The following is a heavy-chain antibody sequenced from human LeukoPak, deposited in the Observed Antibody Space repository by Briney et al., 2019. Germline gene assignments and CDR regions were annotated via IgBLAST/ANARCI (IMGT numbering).Heavy chain of an antibody. CDR2: IYSGGST. V-gene: IGHV3-53*01. Sequence: SGGSLRLSCAASECTVSNNYLSWVRQAPGKRLERVSIIYSGGSTYYADSVKGRFTISRDNSRNTLYLQMNSLRAEDTAVYYCARTYSYSFDPWGQGTLVSVSS. D-gene: IGHD2-21*01. J-gene: IGHJ5*02. CDR3: ARTYSYSFDP. CDR1: ECTVSNNY.